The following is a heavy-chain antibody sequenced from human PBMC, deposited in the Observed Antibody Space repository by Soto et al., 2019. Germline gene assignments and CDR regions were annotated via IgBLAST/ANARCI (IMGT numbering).Heavy chain of an antibody. CDR2: ISGSGRNT. CDR3: AKDATRTSGWYYFDY. Sequence: PGGSLRLSCAASDLTFGSYAMSRVRQAPGEGLECVSGISGSGRNTYYADSVKGRFTISRDNSKNTLFLQMDNLRADDTAVYYCAKDATRTSGWYYFDYWGQGALVTVSS. CDR1: DLTFGSYA. J-gene: IGHJ4*02. V-gene: IGHV3-23*01. D-gene: IGHD6-19*01.